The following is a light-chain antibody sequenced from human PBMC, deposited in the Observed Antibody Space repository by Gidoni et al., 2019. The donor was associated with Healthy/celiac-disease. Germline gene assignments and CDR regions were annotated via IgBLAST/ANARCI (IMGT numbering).Light chain of an antibody. CDR3: QQYNSYPLT. CDR1: QSISSW. CDR2: KAS. V-gene: IGKV1-5*03. J-gene: IGKJ4*01. Sequence: DIQMTQSPSTLSASVGDRVTITCRASQSISSWLAWYQQKPGKAPKLLIYKASSLESGVPSRFSGRGSGTEFTLTISSPQPDDFATYYCQQYNSYPLTFGGGTKVEIK.